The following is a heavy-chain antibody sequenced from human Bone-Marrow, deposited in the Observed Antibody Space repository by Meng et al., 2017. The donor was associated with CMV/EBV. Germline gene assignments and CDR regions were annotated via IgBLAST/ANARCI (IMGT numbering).Heavy chain of an antibody. D-gene: IGHD3-10*01. CDR3: RVMVRGVPPSFFDY. Sequence: GESLKISCAASGFTFSSYGMHWVRQAPGKGLEWVAFIRYDGSNKYYADSVKGRFTISGDNSKNTLYLQMNSLRAEDTAVYYCRVMVRGVPPSFFDYWGQGTLVTVSS. J-gene: IGHJ4*02. CDR2: IRYDGSNK. V-gene: IGHV3-30*02. CDR1: GFTFSSYG.